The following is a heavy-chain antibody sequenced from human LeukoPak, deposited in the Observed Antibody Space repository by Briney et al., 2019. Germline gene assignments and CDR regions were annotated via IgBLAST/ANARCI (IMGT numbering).Heavy chain of an antibody. CDR2: VFFSGNT. CDR3: ARDRGEYSYAYDY. Sequence: PGGSLRLSCAASGFTVSSNYMSWVRQAPGKGLEWIGSVFFSGNTYYEPSLKSRVTISVATSTNQFSLNVRSVSAADTAVYYCARDRGEYSYAYDYWGQGTLVTVSS. CDR1: GFTVSSNY. V-gene: IGHV4-59*02. D-gene: IGHD5-18*01. J-gene: IGHJ4*02.